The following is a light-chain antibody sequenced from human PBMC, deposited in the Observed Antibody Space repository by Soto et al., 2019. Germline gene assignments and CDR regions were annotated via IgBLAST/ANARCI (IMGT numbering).Light chain of an antibody. CDR2: GAS. CDR3: QQYNNRPPWT. V-gene: IGKV3-15*01. Sequence: SLTVSPGGTVTLTCGSSTGAVTNGHYPYWFQQKPGQAPRLVIYGASIRTIDMPARFSGSGSGTEFTLTISGLQSEDFAVYYCQQYNNRPPWTFGQGPRWIS. J-gene: IGKJ1*01. CDR1: TGAVTN.